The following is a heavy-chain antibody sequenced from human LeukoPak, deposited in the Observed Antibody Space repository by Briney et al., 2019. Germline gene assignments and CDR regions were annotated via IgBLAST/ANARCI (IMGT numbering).Heavy chain of an antibody. CDR3: ARQQTASFSFDY. Sequence: GESLKISCKGSGYSFSSYWIGWVRQMPGKGLEWMAIIYPGDSNTRYSPSFQGQVTISADKFISTAYLQWSSLKASDTAIYYCARQQTASFSFDYWSQGTLVTVSS. V-gene: IGHV5-51*01. CDR1: GYSFSSYW. J-gene: IGHJ4*02. CDR2: IYPGDSNT.